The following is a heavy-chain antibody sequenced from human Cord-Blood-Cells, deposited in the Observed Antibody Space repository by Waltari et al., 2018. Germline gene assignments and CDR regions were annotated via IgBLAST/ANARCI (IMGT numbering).Heavy chain of an antibody. CDR3: ARRIAAAAWYFDL. J-gene: IGHJ2*01. Sequence: QLQLQESGPGLVKPSETLSLTCTVSGGSISSSSYYWGWIRQPPGKGLEWIGSIYYSVSTYYNPYLRSRVTISVDTSKNQFSLKLSSVTAADTAVYYWARRIAAAAWYFDLWGRGTLVTVSS. CDR1: GGSISSSSYY. D-gene: IGHD6-13*01. V-gene: IGHV4-39*01. CDR2: IYYSVST.